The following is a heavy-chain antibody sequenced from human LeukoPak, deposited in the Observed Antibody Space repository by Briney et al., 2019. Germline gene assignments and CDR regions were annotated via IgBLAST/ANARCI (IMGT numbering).Heavy chain of an antibody. Sequence: SETLSLTCAVYGGSFSGYYWSWIRQPPGKGLEWIGEINHSGSTNYNPSLKSRVTISVDTSKNQFSLKLSSVTAADTAVYYCARVRDLTGYPLRYYYYGMDVWGQGTTVTVSS. CDR3: ARVRDLTGYPLRYYYYGMDV. D-gene: IGHD3-9*01. CDR1: GGSFSGYY. V-gene: IGHV4-34*01. CDR2: INHSGST. J-gene: IGHJ6*02.